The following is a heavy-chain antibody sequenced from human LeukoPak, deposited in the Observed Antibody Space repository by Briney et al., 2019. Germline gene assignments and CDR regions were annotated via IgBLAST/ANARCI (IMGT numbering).Heavy chain of an antibody. CDR1: GYTFTSYG. D-gene: IGHD3-22*01. V-gene: IGHV1-18*01. J-gene: IGHJ3*02. CDR3: ARVNRVVVPDAFDI. Sequence: ASVKVSCKASGYTFTSYGISWVRQAPGQGLEWMGWISAYNGNTNYAQKLQGRVTMTTDTSTSTAYKELRSLRSDDTAVYYCARVNRVVVPDAFDIWGQGTMVTVSS. CDR2: ISAYNGNT.